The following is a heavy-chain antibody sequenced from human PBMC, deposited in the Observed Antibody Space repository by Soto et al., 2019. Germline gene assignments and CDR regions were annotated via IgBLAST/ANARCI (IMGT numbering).Heavy chain of an antibody. CDR1: GFTSSSNW. CDR3: AREIVVARGASYFDY. V-gene: IGHV3-7*04. D-gene: IGHD2-2*01. CDR2: IRQDGSEK. Sequence: GGSLRLSCVGSGFTSSSNWMTWVRQAPGKGLEWLGNIRQDGSEKNYVDSVKGRFTISRDNAKNSLYLQMNSLRAEDTAVYYCAREIVVARGASYFDYWGPGTLVTVSS. J-gene: IGHJ4*02.